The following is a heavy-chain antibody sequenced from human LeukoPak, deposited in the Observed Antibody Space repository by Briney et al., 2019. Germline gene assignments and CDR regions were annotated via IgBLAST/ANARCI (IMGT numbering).Heavy chain of an antibody. CDR3: AKGYHYDSSVYYAPLHY. J-gene: IGHJ4*02. CDR2: ISGSESGT. Sequence: PGGSLRLSCAASGFTFRSYAMSWVRRAPGKGLEWVSAISGSESGTDYADSVNGRFTISRDNSKDTLYLHMNSLRAEDTAVYYCAKGYHYDSSVYYAPLHYWGQGTLVTVSS. D-gene: IGHD3-22*01. CDR1: GFTFRSYA. V-gene: IGHV3-23*01.